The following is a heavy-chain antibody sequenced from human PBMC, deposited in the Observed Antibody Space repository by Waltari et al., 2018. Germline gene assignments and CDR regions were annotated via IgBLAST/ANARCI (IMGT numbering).Heavy chain of an antibody. V-gene: IGHV3-48*04. Sequence: EVQLVESGGGLVQPGGSLRLSCSATGFTFSSYSMNWVSQAPGKGLEWVSYISSSSSTIYYADSVKGRFTISRDNAKNSLYLQMNSLRAEDTAVYYCAGCIVVVPAASDAFDIWGQGTMVTVSS. J-gene: IGHJ3*02. D-gene: IGHD2-2*01. CDR2: ISSSSSTI. CDR3: AGCIVVVPAASDAFDI. CDR1: GFTFSSYS.